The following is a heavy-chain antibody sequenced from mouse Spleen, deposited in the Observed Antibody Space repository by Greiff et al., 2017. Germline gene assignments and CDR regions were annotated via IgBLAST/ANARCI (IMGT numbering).Heavy chain of an antibody. D-gene: IGHD2-1*01. V-gene: IGHV1-55*01. CDR3: AIGEIYYGNPAWFAY. J-gene: IGHJ3*01. CDR2: IYPGSGST. CDR1: GYTFTSYW. Sequence: VQLQQPGAELVKPGASVKMSCKASGYTFTSYWITWVKQRPGQGLEWIGDIYPGSGSTNYNEKFKSKATLTVDTSSSTAYMQLSSLTSEDSAVXYCAIGEIYYGNPAWFAYWGQGTLVTVSA.